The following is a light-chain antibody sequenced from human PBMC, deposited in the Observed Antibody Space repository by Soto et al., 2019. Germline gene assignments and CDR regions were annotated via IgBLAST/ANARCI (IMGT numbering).Light chain of an antibody. CDR1: NIGSKS. CDR2: DEN. V-gene: IGLV3-21*02. Sequence: SSELTQPPSVSVAPGQTASIACGGNNIGSKSVHWYQQKPGQAPVLVVYDENVRPSGIPERFSGSNSGHTATLTISRVEAGDEADYYCQVWDSSSDHVIFGGGTKVTVL. J-gene: IGLJ2*01. CDR3: QVWDSSSDHVI.